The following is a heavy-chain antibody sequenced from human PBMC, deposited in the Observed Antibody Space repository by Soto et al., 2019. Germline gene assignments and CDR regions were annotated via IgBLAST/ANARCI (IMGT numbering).Heavy chain of an antibody. CDR2: IYWNDDK. D-gene: IGHD6-13*01. Sequence: SGPTLVNPTQTLTLTCTFSGFSLSTSGVGVGWIRQPPGRALEWLALIYWNDDKRYSPSLKSRLTITKDTSKNQVVLTMTNMDPVDTATYYCAHAYSSSRERFNWFDPWGQGTLVTVSS. CDR1: GFSLSTSGVG. CDR3: AHAYSSSRERFNWFDP. J-gene: IGHJ5*02. V-gene: IGHV2-5*01.